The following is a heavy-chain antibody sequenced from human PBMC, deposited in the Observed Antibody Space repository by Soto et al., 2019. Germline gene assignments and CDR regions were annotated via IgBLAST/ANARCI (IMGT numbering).Heavy chain of an antibody. CDR2: IIPIFGTV. D-gene: IGHD6-13*01. CDR1: GGTFSIYA. J-gene: IGHJ4*02. Sequence: SVKVSCKASGGTFSIYAISWVRQAPGQGLEWMGGIIPIFGTVNYAQKFQGRVTMTADKSTSTVYMELSSLRSEDTAVYYCARDLYSSSWYRNGFDYWGQGTLVTVSS. CDR3: ARDLYSSSWYRNGFDY. V-gene: IGHV1-69*06.